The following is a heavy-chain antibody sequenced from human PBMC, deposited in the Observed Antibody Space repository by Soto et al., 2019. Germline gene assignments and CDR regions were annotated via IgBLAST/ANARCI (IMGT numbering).Heavy chain of an antibody. CDR3: ARGGPYCSSTSCRPPYYYGMDV. Sequence: SVKVSCKASGGTFSSYAISWVRQAPGQGLEWMGGIIPIFGTANYAQKFQGRVTITADESTSTAYMELSSLRSEDTAVYYCARGGPYCSSTSCRPPYYYGMDVWGQGTTVTVSS. D-gene: IGHD2-2*01. CDR1: GGTFSSYA. V-gene: IGHV1-69*13. J-gene: IGHJ6*02. CDR2: IIPIFGTA.